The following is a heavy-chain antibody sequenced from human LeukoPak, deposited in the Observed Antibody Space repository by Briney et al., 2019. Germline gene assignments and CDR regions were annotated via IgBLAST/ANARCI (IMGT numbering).Heavy chain of an antibody. CDR3: ARELVTTIIGDY. J-gene: IGHJ4*02. V-gene: IGHV3-48*03. CDR2: ISSSGSTI. CDR1: GFTFSGYE. D-gene: IGHD5-24*01. Sequence: GGSLRLSCAASGFTFSGYEMNWVRQAPGKGLEWVSYISSSGSTIYYADSGKGRFTISRDNAKNSLYLQMNSLRAEDTAVYYCARELVTTIIGDYWGQGTLVTVSS.